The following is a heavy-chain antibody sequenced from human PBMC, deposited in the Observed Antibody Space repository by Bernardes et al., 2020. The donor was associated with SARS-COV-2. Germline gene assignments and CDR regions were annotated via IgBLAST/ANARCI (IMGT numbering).Heavy chain of an antibody. D-gene: IGHD6-6*01. CDR1: GDTFTRYA. Sequence: SVKVSCKASGDTFTRYAFSWVRQAPGQGLEWMGRIIPGFGSTNYAQNFQGRVTITADESSSTSYMELSSLRSEDTALHYCAREPIAARPGTWFDPWCQGTLFTVSS. J-gene: IGHJ5*02. CDR3: AREPIAARPGTWFDP. CDR2: IIPGFGST. V-gene: IGHV1-69*13.